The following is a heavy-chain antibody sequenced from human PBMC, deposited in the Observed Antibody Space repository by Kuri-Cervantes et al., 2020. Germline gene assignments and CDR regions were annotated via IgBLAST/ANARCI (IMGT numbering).Heavy chain of an antibody. J-gene: IGHJ4*02. D-gene: IGHD3-3*01. CDR2: VYHSGSA. V-gene: IGHV4-4*02. CDR3: ARRFYAIFGVVPFDY. Sequence: SQTLSLTCAVSGGSISSSNWWSWVRQPPGKGLEWIGEVYHSGSANYNPSLKSRVTISVDKSKNQFSLRLSSVTAADTAIYYCARRFYAIFGVVPFDYWGQGALVTVSS. CDR1: GGSISSSNW.